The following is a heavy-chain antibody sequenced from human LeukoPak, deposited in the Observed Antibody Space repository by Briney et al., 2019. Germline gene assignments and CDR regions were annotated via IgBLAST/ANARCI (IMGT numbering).Heavy chain of an antibody. CDR3: ARVRGYSGYESTRFDP. CDR2: IYYSGST. Sequence: SETLSLTCTVSGGSISSGGYYWSWIRQHPGKGLEWIGYIYYSGSTYYNPSLKSRVTISVDTSKNQFSLKLSSVTAADTAVYYCARVRGYSGYESTRFDPWGQGTLATVSS. D-gene: IGHD5-12*01. V-gene: IGHV4-31*03. CDR1: GGSISSGGYY. J-gene: IGHJ5*02.